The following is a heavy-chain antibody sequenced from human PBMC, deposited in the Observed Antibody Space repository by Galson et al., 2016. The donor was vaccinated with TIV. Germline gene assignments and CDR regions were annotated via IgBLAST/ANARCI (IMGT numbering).Heavy chain of an antibody. CDR3: ARQEGILTGYLSDWFDP. J-gene: IGHJ5*02. CDR2: MYYSGGT. V-gene: IGHV4-39*01. Sequence: SETLSLTCTVSGGSISSSSHYWAWIRQPPGKGLEWIGSMYYSGGTYSNPSLKSRVSISVDTSKNEFSLTLSSVTAADTAVYYRARQEGILTGYLSDWFDPWGKGTLVSVSS. CDR1: GGSISSSSHY. D-gene: IGHD3-9*01.